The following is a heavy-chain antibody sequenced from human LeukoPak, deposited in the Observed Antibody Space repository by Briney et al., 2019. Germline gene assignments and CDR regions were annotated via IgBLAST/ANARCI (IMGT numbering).Heavy chain of an antibody. CDR2: INPSGGST. Sequence: ASVKVSCKASGYTFTSYYMHWVRQAPGQGLEWMGIINPSGGSTSYAQKFQGRVTMTRDMSTSTVYMELSSLRSEDTAVYYCARDLWVDSSGYNDAFDIWGQGTMVTASS. CDR1: GYTFTSYY. D-gene: IGHD3-22*01. J-gene: IGHJ3*02. CDR3: ARDLWVDSSGYNDAFDI. V-gene: IGHV1-46*01.